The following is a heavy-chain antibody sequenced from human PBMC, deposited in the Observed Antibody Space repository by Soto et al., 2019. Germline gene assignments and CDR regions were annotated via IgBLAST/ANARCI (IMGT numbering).Heavy chain of an antibody. CDR3: ASMSTMNLAGIYYYGMDV. CDR2: IIPTFGTA. D-gene: IGHD3-22*01. CDR1: GGTFSSYA. V-gene: IGHV1-69*06. J-gene: IGHJ6*02. Sequence: QVQLVQSGAEVKKPGSSVKVSCKASGGTFSSYAISWVRQAPGQGLEWMGGIIPTFGTANYAQKFQGRVTITADKSTSTAYMELSSLRSEDTAVYYCASMSTMNLAGIYYYGMDVWGQGTTVTVSS.